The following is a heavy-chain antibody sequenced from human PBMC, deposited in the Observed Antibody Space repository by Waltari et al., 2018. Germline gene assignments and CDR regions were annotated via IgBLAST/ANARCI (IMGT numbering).Heavy chain of an antibody. V-gene: IGHV3-23*01. CDR3: AKDLGLTYYYGSGSFEP. CDR2: ISGSGGST. CDR1: GFTFSSYA. Sequence: EVQLLESGGGLVQPGGSLRLSCAASGFTFSSYAMSWVRQAPGKGLEWVSAISGSGGSTYYADSVKGRFTISRDNSKNTLYLQMNSLRAEDTAVYYCAKDLGLTYYYGSGSFEPWGQGTLVTVSS. J-gene: IGHJ5*02. D-gene: IGHD3-10*01.